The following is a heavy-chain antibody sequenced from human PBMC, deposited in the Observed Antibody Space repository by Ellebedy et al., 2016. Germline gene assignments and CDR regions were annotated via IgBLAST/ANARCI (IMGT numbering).Heavy chain of an antibody. CDR1: GGSFSGYY. V-gene: IGHV4-34*01. D-gene: IGHD5-12*01. CDR3: ARGAGGYDGSRAADY. CDR2: INHSGST. Sequence: SETLSLXCAVYGGSFSGYYWSWIRQPPGKGLEWIGEINHSGSTNYNPSLKSRVTVSVDTSKNQFSLKLNSVTAADTAVYYCARGAGGYDGSRAADYWGQGTLVTVSS. J-gene: IGHJ4*02.